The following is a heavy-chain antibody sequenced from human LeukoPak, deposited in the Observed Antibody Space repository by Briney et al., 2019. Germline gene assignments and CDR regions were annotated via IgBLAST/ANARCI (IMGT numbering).Heavy chain of an antibody. V-gene: IGHV4-34*01. CDR1: GGSFSGYY. J-gene: IGHJ4*02. CDR3: ARDLEGLGLFDY. CDR2: INHSGST. D-gene: IGHD7-27*01. Sequence: SETLSLTCAVYGGSFSGYYWGWIRQPPGKGLEWIGEINHSGSTNYNPPLKSRVTISVDTSKNQFSLKLSSVTAADTAVYYCARDLEGLGLFDYWGQGTLVTVSS.